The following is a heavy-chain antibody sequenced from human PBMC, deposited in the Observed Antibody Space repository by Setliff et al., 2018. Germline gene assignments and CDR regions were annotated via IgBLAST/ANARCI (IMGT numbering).Heavy chain of an antibody. CDR1: GYTFTDFG. CDR2: ISPHNGNT. CDR3: MRLVRFCSRTVCQRTSGDEA. D-gene: IGHD3-3*01. J-gene: IGHJ5*02. V-gene: IGHV1-18*01. Sequence: GASVKVSCKASGYTFTDFGVSWVRQAPGQGLEWVGWISPHNGNTYYAPRFQGRVSLTTDESTNTAYLELRGLRSDDTAVYYCMRLVRFCSRTVCQRTSGDEAWGQGTLVTISS.